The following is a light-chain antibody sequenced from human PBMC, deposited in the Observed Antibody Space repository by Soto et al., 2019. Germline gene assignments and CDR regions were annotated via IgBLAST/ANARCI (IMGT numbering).Light chain of an antibody. V-gene: IGKV3-11*01. CDR3: QQRINWPIT. J-gene: IGKJ4*01. CDR1: QSISSD. CDR2: GAS. Sequence: EIVLTQSPATLSLSPGERATLSCRASQSISSDLAWYQQKPGQAPRLLIYGASNRATGIPARFSGRGSGTDFTLTISSLEPEDFAVYYCQQRINWPITFGGGTKVEIK.